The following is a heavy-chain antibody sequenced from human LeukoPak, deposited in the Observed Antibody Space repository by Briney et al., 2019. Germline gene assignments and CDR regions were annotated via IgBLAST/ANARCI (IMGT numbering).Heavy chain of an antibody. CDR2: IYYSGST. CDR3: ARDPGNYYGMDV. Sequence: KASETLSLTCTVSGGSISSYYWSWIRQPPGKGLEWIGYIYYSGSTNYNPSLKSRVTISVDTSKNQFSLKLSSVTAADTAVYYCARDPGNYYGMDVWGQGTTVTVSS. D-gene: IGHD1-14*01. J-gene: IGHJ6*02. CDR1: GGSISSYY. V-gene: IGHV4-59*01.